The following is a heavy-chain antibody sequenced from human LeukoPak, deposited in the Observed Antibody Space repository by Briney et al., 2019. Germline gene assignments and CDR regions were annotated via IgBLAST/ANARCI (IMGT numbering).Heavy chain of an antibody. CDR1: GGSISSSSYY. CDR2: IYYSGST. V-gene: IGHV4-39*07. D-gene: IGHD3-22*01. Sequence: SETLSLTCTVSGGSISSSSYYWGWIRQPPGKGLEWIGSIYYSGSTYYNPSLKSRVTISVDTSKNQFSLKLSSVTAADTAVYYCARNFDPCYYDSSGRDFQHWGQGTLVTVSS. CDR3: ARNFDPCYYDSSGRDFQH. J-gene: IGHJ1*01.